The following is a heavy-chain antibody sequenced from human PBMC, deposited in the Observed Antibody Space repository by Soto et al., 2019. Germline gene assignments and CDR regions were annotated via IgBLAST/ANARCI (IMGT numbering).Heavy chain of an antibody. D-gene: IGHD3-10*01. J-gene: IGHJ4*02. CDR2: INHSGST. CDR1: GGSFSGYY. CDR3: ARDPLFYGSGSPGY. Sequence: SETLSLTCAVYGGSFSGYYWSWIRQPPGKGLEWIGEINHSGSTNYNPSLKSRVTISVDTSKNQFSLKLSSVTAADTAVYYCARDPLFYGSGSPGYWGQGTLVTVS. V-gene: IGHV4-34*01.